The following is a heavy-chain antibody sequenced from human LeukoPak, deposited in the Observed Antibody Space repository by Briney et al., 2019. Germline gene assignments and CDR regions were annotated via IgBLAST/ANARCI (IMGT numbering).Heavy chain of an antibody. CDR2: TWSDGNNK. D-gene: IGHD3-22*01. J-gene: IGHJ4*02. CDR3: AKAMWYDSSGYYYGN. CDR1: GFTFSNYG. Sequence: SGGSLRLSCAASGFTFSNYGMHWVRQAPGKGLEWVALTWSDGNNKYYAESVKGRFTISRDNSKNTLYLQMNSLRAEDTAVYYCAKAMWYDSSGYYYGNWGQGTLVTVSS. V-gene: IGHV3-33*06.